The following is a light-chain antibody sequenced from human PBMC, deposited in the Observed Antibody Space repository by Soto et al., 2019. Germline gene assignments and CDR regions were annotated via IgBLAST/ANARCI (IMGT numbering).Light chain of an antibody. CDR1: QTIDSW. CDR2: GAS. CDR3: QQYNNWPLT. V-gene: IGKV3-15*01. J-gene: IGKJ4*01. Sequence: MTQSPSTLSASVGDRVTITCRASQTIDSWLAWYQQRPGQAPRLLIYGASTRATGIPARFSGSGSGTEFTLTISSLQSEDFAVYYCQQYNNWPLTFGGGTKVDIK.